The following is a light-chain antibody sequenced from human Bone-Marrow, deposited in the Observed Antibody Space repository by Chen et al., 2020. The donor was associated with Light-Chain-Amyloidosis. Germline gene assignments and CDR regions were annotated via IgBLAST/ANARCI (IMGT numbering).Light chain of an antibody. CDR2: DCS. J-gene: IGLJ1*01. CDR3: NSYTTSDTYV. V-gene: IGLV2-14*03. CDR1: SGNVGAYNY. Sequence: QSALPQPASVSGSPCQSITISCTGTSGNVGAYNYVSWYQQHPGKAPKLLIYDCSNRPSGVSNRFSGSKSGNTASLTISGLQAEDEADYYCNSYTTSDTYVFGTGTEVTVL.